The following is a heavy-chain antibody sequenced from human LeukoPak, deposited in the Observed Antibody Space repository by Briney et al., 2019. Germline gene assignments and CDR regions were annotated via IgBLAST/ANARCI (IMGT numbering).Heavy chain of an antibody. D-gene: IGHD4-17*01. V-gene: IGHV1-8*03. CDR1: GGTFSSYA. J-gene: IGHJ6*03. CDR2: MNPNSGNT. Sequence: AASVTVSCKASGGTFSSYAINWVRQATGQGLEWMGWMNPNSGNTGYAQKFQGRVTITRNTSISTAYMELSSLRSEDTAVYYCARGQPLHYGDYDYYYYYMDVWGKGTTVTVSS. CDR3: ARGQPLHYGDYDYYYYYMDV.